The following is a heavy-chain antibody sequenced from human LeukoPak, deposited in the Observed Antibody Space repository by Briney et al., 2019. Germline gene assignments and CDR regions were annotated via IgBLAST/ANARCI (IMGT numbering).Heavy chain of an antibody. D-gene: IGHD2-15*01. J-gene: IGHJ3*02. Sequence: PGGSLRLSCAASGFTFSRYWMSWVRQAPGKGLEWVANIEQDGSEKYYVDSVKGRFTIARDNAKNSLYLQMNSLRAEDTAVYCCAREFCSGANCYRMGDFDMWGQGTMVTVSS. V-gene: IGHV3-7*01. CDR3: AREFCSGANCYRMGDFDM. CDR1: GFTFSRYW. CDR2: IEQDGSEK.